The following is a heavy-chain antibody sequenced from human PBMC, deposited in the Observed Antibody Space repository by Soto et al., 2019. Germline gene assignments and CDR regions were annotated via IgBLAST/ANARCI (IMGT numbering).Heavy chain of an antibody. CDR2: IWYDGSNK. CDR3: ARDGCSSTSCYGDAFDI. CDR1: GFTFSSYG. Sequence: QVQLVESGGGVVQPGRSLRLSCAASGFTFSSYGMHWVRQAPGKGLEWVAVIWYDGSNKYYADSVKGRFTISRDNSKNTLYLQMNSLRAEDTAVYYCARDGCSSTSCYGDAFDIWGQGTMVTVSS. V-gene: IGHV3-33*01. D-gene: IGHD2-2*01. J-gene: IGHJ3*02.